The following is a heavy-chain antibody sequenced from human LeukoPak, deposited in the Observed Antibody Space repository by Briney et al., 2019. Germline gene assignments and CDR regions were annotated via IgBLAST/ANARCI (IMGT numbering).Heavy chain of an antibody. D-gene: IGHD5-24*01. J-gene: IGHJ4*02. Sequence: SGGSLRLSCAASGFTFSSYAMSWVRQAPGKGLEWVSAISGSGGSTYYADSVKGRFTISRDNSKNTLYPQMNSLRAEDTAVYYCAKDLETWLQLLPYFDYWGQGTLVTVSS. CDR3: AKDLETWLQLLPYFDY. CDR1: GFTFSSYA. V-gene: IGHV3-23*01. CDR2: ISGSGGST.